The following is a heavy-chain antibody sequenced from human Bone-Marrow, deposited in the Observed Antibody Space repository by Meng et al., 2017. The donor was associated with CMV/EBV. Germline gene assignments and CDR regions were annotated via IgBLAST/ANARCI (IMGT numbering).Heavy chain of an antibody. J-gene: IGHJ4*02. CDR3: ARGMSIAAPRFFVD. V-gene: IGHV3-48*04. CDR1: GFTFNTYS. Sequence: GGSLRLSCAASGFTFNTYSMTWVRQAPGKGLEWVSYISSSGTTIHYADSVKGRFTISRDNGKNSLYLQMNSLRVEDTALYYCARGMSIAAPRFFVDWGQGDRVNGAS. D-gene: IGHD6-6*01. CDR2: ISSSGTTI.